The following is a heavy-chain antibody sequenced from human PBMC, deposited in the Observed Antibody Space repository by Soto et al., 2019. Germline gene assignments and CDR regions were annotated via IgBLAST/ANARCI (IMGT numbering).Heavy chain of an antibody. CDR1: GFTFSSYG. V-gene: IGHV3-33*01. CDR3: ARGGEERSIYGMDV. Sequence: QVQLVESGGGVVQPGRSLRLSCAASGFTFSSYGMHWVRQAPGKGLEWVAVIWYDGSNKYYADSVKGRFTISRDNSKNTLYLRMNSLRAEDTAVYYCARGGEERSIYGMDVWGQGTTVTVSS. D-gene: IGHD3-10*01. CDR2: IWYDGSNK. J-gene: IGHJ6*02.